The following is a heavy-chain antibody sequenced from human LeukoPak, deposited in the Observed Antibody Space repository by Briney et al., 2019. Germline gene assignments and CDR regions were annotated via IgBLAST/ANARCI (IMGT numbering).Heavy chain of an antibody. CDR1: GGSISSGSW. CDR3: ARGGDYRFDY. V-gene: IGHV4-4*02. D-gene: IGHD4-17*01. J-gene: IGHJ4*02. Sequence: SGTLSLTCAVSGGSISSGSWWGWIRQPPGKGLEWIGEIHHSGSTNYNPSLMSRVTLSVDKSKSQLSLRLTSVTAADTAVYYCARGGDYRFDYWGQGTLVTVSS. CDR2: IHHSGST.